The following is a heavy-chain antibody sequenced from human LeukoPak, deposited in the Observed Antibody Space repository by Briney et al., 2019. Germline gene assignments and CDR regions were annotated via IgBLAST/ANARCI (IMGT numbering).Heavy chain of an antibody. V-gene: IGHV3-49*04. CDR2: IRSKAYGGTT. D-gene: IGHD5-18*01. CDR3: TRTRGYSYGYVDY. Sequence: GGSLRLSCTASGFTFGDYAMSWVRQAPGKGLEWVGFIRSKAYGGTTEYAASVKGRFTISRDDSKSIAYLQTNSLKTEDTAVYYCTRTRGYSYGYVDYWGQGTLVTVST. J-gene: IGHJ4*02. CDR1: GFTFGDYA.